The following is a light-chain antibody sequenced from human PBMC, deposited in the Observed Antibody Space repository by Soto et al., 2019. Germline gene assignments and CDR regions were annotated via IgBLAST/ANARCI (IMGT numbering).Light chain of an antibody. CDR3: QQRYDWPPWT. CDR2: DAS. CDR1: QSVSDY. Sequence: EIVLTQSPATLSLSPGERATLSCRASQSVSDYLAWYQQRPGRAPRLLIYDASTRATGIPARFSASGSGTDFTLTISSLEPEDFAVYFCQQRYDWPPWTFGQGTKVDI. V-gene: IGKV3-11*01. J-gene: IGKJ1*01.